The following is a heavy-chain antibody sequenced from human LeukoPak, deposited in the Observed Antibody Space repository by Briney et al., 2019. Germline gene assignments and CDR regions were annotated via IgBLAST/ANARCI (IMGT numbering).Heavy chain of an antibody. CDR3: ARGLAAAGIYYYYYYMDV. CDR2: IHHSGST. J-gene: IGHJ6*03. D-gene: IGHD6-13*01. Sequence: PSETLSLTCAVYGGSFSGYYWSWIRQPPGKGLEWIGEIHHSGSTNYNPSLKSRVTISVDTSKNQFSLKLSSVTAADTAVYYCARGLAAAGIYYYYYYMDVWGKGTTVTVSS. V-gene: IGHV4-34*01. CDR1: GGSFSGYY.